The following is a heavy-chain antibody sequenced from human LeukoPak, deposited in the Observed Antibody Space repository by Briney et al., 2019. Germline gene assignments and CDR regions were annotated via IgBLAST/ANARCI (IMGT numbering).Heavy chain of an antibody. CDR3: AKFGLAGSGRFHDAFDI. V-gene: IGHV3-23*01. D-gene: IGHD3-10*01. J-gene: IGHJ3*02. CDR1: GFTFNNYA. CDR2: ISYSGGST. Sequence: PGGSLRLSCAASGFTFNNYAMSWVRQAPGKGLEWVSTISYSGGSTYYADSVKGRSTISRDNSKNTLYLQMNSLRAEDTAVYYCAKFGLAGSGRFHDAFDIWGQGTMVIVSS.